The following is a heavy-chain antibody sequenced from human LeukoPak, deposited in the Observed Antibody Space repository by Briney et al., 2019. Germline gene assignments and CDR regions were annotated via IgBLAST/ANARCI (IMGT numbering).Heavy chain of an antibody. J-gene: IGHJ4*02. D-gene: IGHD4-11*01. CDR2: IIPIFGTA. Sequence: SVKVSCKASGGTFSSYAISWVRQAPGQGLKWMGGIIPIFGTANYAQKFQGRVTITADESTSTAYMELSSLRSEDTAVYYCASFNRDSNYVVFDYWGQGTLVTVSS. V-gene: IGHV1-69*01. CDR3: ASFNRDSNYVVFDY. CDR1: GGTFSSYA.